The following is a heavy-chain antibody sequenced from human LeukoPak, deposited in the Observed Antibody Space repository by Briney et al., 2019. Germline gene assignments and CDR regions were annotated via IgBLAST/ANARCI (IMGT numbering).Heavy chain of an antibody. CDR1: GFTFNSYN. J-gene: IGHJ4*02. V-gene: IGHV3-30*02. Sequence: GGSLRLSCAASGFTFNSYNMHWVRQAPGKGLEWVAFIRHDGGKEYYADSVKGRFTISRDNSKNTLYLQLNSLRAEDTAVYFCAKQAPRYGSGSYYIDYWGQGTLVTVSS. CDR2: IRHDGGKE. D-gene: IGHD3-10*01. CDR3: AKQAPRYGSGSYYIDY.